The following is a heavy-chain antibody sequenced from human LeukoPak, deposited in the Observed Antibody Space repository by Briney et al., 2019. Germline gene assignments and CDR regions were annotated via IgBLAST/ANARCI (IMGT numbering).Heavy chain of an antibody. CDR1: GYSFTSYW. Sequence: GESLKISCKGSGYSFTSYWIGWVRQMPGKGLEWKGIIYPGDSDTRYSPSFQGQVTISADKSISTAYLQWSSLKASDTAMYYCARAPMIVVVIDAFDIWGQGTMVTVSS. CDR3: ARAPMIVVVIDAFDI. J-gene: IGHJ3*02. CDR2: IYPGDSDT. V-gene: IGHV5-51*01. D-gene: IGHD3-22*01.